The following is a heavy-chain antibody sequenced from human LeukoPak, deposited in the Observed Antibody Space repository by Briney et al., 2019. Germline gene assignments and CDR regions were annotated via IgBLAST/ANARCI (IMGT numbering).Heavy chain of an antibody. CDR2: IIPIFGTA. CDR3: AREIYDSSGYELYYYYGMDV. V-gene: IGHV1-69*13. CDR1: GYTFTSYD. Sequence: GASVKVSCKASGYTFTSYDINWVRQATGQGLEWMGGIIPIFGTANYAQKFQGRVTITADESTSTAYMELSSLRSEDTAVYYCAREIYDSSGYELYYYYGMDVWGQGTTVTVSS. D-gene: IGHD3-22*01. J-gene: IGHJ6*02.